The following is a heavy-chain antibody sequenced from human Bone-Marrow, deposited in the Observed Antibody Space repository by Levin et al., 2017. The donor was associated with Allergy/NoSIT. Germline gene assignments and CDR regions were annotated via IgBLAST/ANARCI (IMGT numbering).Heavy chain of an antibody. Sequence: ASVKVSCKASGYTFNSHGITWMRQAPGQGLEYVGWISTYNGNTNYAQRFQGRLTVTTDTSTSTVYMELRSLMSDDTAVYFCARDFYYDSKSHYAYWGQGTLVTVSS. D-gene: IGHD3-22*01. CDR2: ISTYNGNT. CDR1: GYTFNSHG. V-gene: IGHV1-18*01. J-gene: IGHJ4*02. CDR3: ARDFYYDSKSHYAY.